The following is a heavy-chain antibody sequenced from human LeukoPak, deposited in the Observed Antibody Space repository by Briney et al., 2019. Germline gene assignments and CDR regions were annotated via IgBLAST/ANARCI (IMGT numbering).Heavy chain of an antibody. CDR2: VYSSGVG. Sequence: PSETLSLTCTVSGGSITGYYWNWIRQPAGQGLEWLGRVYSSGVGNYNPSLTSRVTMSVHTSKNQFSLKLTSLTAADTAVYYCAREEFLHEIDSSGYFVYWGQGTLVTVSS. V-gene: IGHV4-4*07. J-gene: IGHJ4*02. CDR3: AREEFLHEIDSSGYFVY. CDR1: GGSITGYY. D-gene: IGHD3-22*01.